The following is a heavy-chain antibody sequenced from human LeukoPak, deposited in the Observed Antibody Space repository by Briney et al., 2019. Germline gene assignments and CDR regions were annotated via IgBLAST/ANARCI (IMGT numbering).Heavy chain of an antibody. V-gene: IGHV4-59*08. J-gene: IGHJ4*02. CDR1: GGSISSYH. D-gene: IGHD6-6*01. CDR2: IYYSGST. CDR3: ARRGSMTGPPPL. Sequence: PSETLSLTCTVSGGSISSYHWSWIRQPPGKGLECIGYIYYSGSTHYNPSLKSRVTISVDTSKNQFSLKLSSVTAADTAVYYCARRGSMTGPPPLWGQGTLVTVSS.